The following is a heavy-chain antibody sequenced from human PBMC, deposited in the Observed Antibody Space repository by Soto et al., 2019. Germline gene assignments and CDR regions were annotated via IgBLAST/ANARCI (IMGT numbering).Heavy chain of an antibody. Sequence: QVLLVQSGPEVQKPGSSVKVSCKASGGTFNNFAINWVRQAPGQGLVWMGGIIPTFGTGTHAQKCQGRVKRTADQPTATADMDLNSLRSADTGIYYCASFDSTLVRGVPSSPSEMDVWGKETTVSVSS. CDR2: IIPTFGTG. CDR3: ASFDSTLVRGVPSSPSEMDV. CDR1: GGTFNNFA. J-gene: IGHJ6*04. V-gene: IGHV1-69*01. D-gene: IGHD3-10*01.